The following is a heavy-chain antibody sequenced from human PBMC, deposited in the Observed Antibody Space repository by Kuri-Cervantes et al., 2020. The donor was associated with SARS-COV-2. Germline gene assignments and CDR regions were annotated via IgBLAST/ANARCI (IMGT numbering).Heavy chain of an antibody. Sequence: ESLQISCSVSGGSISSSNYYWGWIRQPPGKGLEWIGNIYHSGYTYYNPSLKSRVTMSVDTSKSQFSLKLSSVTAADTAVYYCARGGGSYFYYYYYMDVWGKGTTVTVSS. V-gene: IGHV4-39*07. J-gene: IGHJ6*03. D-gene: IGHD1-26*01. CDR2: IYHSGYT. CDR3: ARGGGSYFYYYYYMDV. CDR1: GGSISSSNYY.